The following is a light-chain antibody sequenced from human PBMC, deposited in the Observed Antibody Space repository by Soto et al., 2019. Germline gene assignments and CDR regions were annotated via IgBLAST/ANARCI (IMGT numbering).Light chain of an antibody. CDR1: ISDIGSYDH. V-gene: IGLV2-14*03. J-gene: IGLJ1*01. CDR2: AVS. Sequence: QSVLTQASSVCGSPGQSITISSSGTISDIGSYDHVAWYQQFPGKSPKLIIYAVSDRPSGVSDRFSGSKSGISASLTISGLQTEDEADYYCISYTDRQSYLFGTGTKVTVL. CDR3: ISYTDRQSYL.